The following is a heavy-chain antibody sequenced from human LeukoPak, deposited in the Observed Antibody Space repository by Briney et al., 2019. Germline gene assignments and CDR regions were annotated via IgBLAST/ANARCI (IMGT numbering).Heavy chain of an antibody. D-gene: IGHD5-24*01. V-gene: IGHV4-39*01. CDR3: ANIGGMATPWYFDY. CDR1: GGSISSSSYY. CDR2: IYYSGST. J-gene: IGHJ4*02. Sequence: SETLSLTCTVSGGSISSSSYYWGWIRQPPGKGLEWIGSIYYSGSTYYNPSLKSRVTISVDTSKNQFSLKLSSVTAADTAVYYCANIGGMATPWYFDYWGQGTLVTVSS.